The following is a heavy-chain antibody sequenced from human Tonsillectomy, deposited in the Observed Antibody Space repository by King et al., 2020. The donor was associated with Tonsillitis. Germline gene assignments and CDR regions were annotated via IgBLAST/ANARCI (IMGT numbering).Heavy chain of an antibody. CDR2: INPSGGNT. CDR3: EGEAVEHVFDI. CDR1: GYTFTDFY. Sequence: VQLVESGAEVKKPGASVKVSCKASGYTFTDFYIHWVRQAPGQGLEWMGIINPSGGNTVYAQKFQGRVIMTTDTSTSTVSMEMSSLRSEDTALYYCEGEAVEHVFDIWGQGTMVTVSS. J-gene: IGHJ3*02. V-gene: IGHV1-46*01. D-gene: IGHD4-23*01.